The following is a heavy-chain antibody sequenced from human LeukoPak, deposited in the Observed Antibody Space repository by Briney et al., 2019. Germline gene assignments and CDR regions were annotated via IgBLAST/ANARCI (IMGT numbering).Heavy chain of an antibody. CDR3: AKEPRVSGSYSYYFDY. J-gene: IGHJ4*02. V-gene: IGHV3-23*01. CDR2: ISAGGDGT. CDR1: GFSFSRYP. Sequence: GGSLRLSCAASGFSFSRYPMGWVRQAPGKGLEWVSGISAGGDGTYHADPVKGRFTISRDNSKNTLYLQMNSLRAEDTAVYYCAKEPRVSGSYSYYFDYWGQGTLVTVSS. D-gene: IGHD1-26*01.